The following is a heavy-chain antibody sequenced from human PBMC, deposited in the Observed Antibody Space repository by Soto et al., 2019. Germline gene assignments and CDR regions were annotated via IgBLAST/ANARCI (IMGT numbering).Heavy chain of an antibody. D-gene: IGHD1-26*01. CDR3: TRESGGVLDY. CDR2: IYYTGST. Sequence: SETLSLTCAVSNGSLSPYYWSWIRQPPGKGLEWIGYIYYTGSTNYNPSLKSRVTISVDTSKSQFSLKLSSVTAADTAVYYCTRESGGVLDYWGQGTLVTVSS. J-gene: IGHJ4*02. V-gene: IGHV4-59*12. CDR1: NGSLSPYY.